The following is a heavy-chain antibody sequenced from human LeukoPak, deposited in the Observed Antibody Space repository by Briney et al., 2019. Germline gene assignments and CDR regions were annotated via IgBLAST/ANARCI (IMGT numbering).Heavy chain of an antibody. Sequence: SETLSLTCTVSGGSISSYYWSWIRQPPGKGLEWIGYIYNSGSTNYNPSLKSRVTISVDTSKNQFSLKLSSVTAADTAVYYCARSARQWFGESSHFDIWGQGTMVTVSS. D-gene: IGHD3-10*01. CDR2: IYNSGST. CDR3: ARSARQWFGESSHFDI. CDR1: GGSISSYY. J-gene: IGHJ3*02. V-gene: IGHV4-59*01.